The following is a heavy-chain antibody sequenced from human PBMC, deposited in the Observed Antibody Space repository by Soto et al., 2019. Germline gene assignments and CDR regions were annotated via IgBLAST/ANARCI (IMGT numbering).Heavy chain of an antibody. D-gene: IGHD3-10*01. CDR2: IYWDDDK. V-gene: IGHV2-5*02. CDR3: AHHPYYGLGSYSFDY. J-gene: IGHJ4*02. Sequence: QITLKESGPTLVRPTQTLTLTCTFSGFSLTTSGVGVGWIRQPPGKALEWLAVIYWDDDKRYRSSLKSRLTIXHDXPXNQVVLTMTNMDPVDTATYYCAHHPYYGLGSYSFDYWGQGTLVTVSS. CDR1: GFSLTTSGVG.